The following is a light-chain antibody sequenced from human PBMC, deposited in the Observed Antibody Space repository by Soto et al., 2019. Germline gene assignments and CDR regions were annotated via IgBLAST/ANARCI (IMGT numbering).Light chain of an antibody. CDR3: QHYGSPSWT. Sequence: EIVLTHSPGTLSLSPGERSTLSCRASQSVTSNYLAWYQQKPGQAPRILIFAASSRATGIPDKFSGSGSGTDFTLAISRLEPDDFAVYYCQHYGSPSWTFGQGTKVDIK. CDR1: QSVTSNY. CDR2: AAS. J-gene: IGKJ1*01. V-gene: IGKV3-20*01.